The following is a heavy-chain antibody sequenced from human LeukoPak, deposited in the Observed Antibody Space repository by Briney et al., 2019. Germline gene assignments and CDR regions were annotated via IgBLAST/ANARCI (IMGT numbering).Heavy chain of an antibody. J-gene: IGHJ3*02. V-gene: IGHV3-23*01. D-gene: IGHD3-3*01. Sequence: GGSLRLSCAASGFTFSSYAMSWVRQAPGKGLEWVSAISGSGGSTYYADSVKGRFTISRDNSKKTLYLQMNSLRAEDTAVYHCAKGGRAFYDFWSGLDAFDIWGQGTLVTVSS. CDR3: AKGGRAFYDFWSGLDAFDI. CDR1: GFTFSSYA. CDR2: ISGSGGST.